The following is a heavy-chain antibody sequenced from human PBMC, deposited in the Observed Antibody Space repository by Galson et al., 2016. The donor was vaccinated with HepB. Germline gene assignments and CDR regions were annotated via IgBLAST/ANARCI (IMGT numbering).Heavy chain of an antibody. J-gene: IGHJ3*01. V-gene: IGHV6-1*01. CDR2: TYYRSKWYT. D-gene: IGHD3-3*01. Sequence: CAISGDSVSSNSAAWNWIRQSPSRGLEWLGRTYYRSKWYTDYAVSVKSRITINPDTSKNPFSLQLNSVTPEDTAVYFCARAHMSERLLGWLLTPYDAFDVWGLGTMVTVSS. CDR3: ARAHMSERLLGWLLTPYDAFDV. CDR1: GDSVSSNSAA.